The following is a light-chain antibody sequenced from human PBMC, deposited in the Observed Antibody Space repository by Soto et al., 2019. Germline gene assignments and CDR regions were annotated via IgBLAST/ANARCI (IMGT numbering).Light chain of an antibody. J-gene: IGLJ1*01. CDR2: EGS. V-gene: IGLV2-23*01. CDR3: CSYAGSSTSLYV. Sequence: HFALTPPAPGFGAPGQSITISFPGNSKEVGSYNLVSWYQQHPGKAPKLMIYEGSKRPSGVSNRFSGSKSGNTASLTISGLQAEDEADYYCCSYAGSSTSLYVFGTGTKVTVL. CDR1: SKEVGSYNL.